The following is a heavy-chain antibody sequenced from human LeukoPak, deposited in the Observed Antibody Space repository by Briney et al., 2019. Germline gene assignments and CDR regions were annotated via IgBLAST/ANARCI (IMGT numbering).Heavy chain of an antibody. V-gene: IGHV1-24*01. Sequence: ASVKVSCKVSGYTLTELSMHWVRQAPGKGLEWMGGFDPEDGETIYAQKFQGRVTMTEDTSTDTAYMELSSLRSEDTAVYYCARDLAGFMGFDYWGQGTLVTVSS. D-gene: IGHD3-9*01. CDR1: GYTLTELS. J-gene: IGHJ4*02. CDR2: FDPEDGET. CDR3: ARDLAGFMGFDY.